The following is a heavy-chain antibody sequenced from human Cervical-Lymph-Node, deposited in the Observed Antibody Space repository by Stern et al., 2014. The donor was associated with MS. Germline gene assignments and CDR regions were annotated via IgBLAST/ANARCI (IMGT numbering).Heavy chain of an antibody. Sequence: EVQLVESGGDLVQPGGSLRLSCAASGFIFSNYWMQWVRQAPGKRLVWVSHINSDGSSTTYADSVKGRFTTSRDNAKNTLYLQMDDLRAEDTAVYFCVRDNYGTDYWGQGTLVTVSS. J-gene: IGHJ4*02. CDR1: GFIFSNYW. CDR2: INSDGSST. CDR3: VRDNYGTDY. D-gene: IGHD3-16*01. V-gene: IGHV3-74*03.